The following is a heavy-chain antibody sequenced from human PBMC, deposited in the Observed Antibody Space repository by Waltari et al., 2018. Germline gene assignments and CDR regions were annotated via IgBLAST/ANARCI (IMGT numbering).Heavy chain of an antibody. D-gene: IGHD7-27*01. CDR1: RLTFGSVW. CDR3: ARDNWGPAY. J-gene: IGHJ4*02. Sequence: EVHLVASGGGWARPGGSLRLPCAPSRLTFGSVWTHWVRQAPGKGPVWVSHIKSDGSDSDYAHSGKGRFTISLDNDKDTLYLQMNSLRAEDTAVYYCARDNWGPAYWGQGTLVTVPS. V-gene: IGHV3-74*01. CDR2: IKSDGSDS.